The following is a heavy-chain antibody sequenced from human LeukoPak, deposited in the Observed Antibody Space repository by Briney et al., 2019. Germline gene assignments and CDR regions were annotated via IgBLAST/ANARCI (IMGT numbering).Heavy chain of an antibody. CDR1: GGTFSSYA. J-gene: IGHJ5*02. Sequence: SVKVSCKASGGTFSSYAISWVRQAPGQGLEWMGGIIPIFGTANYAQKFQGRVTITADKSTSTAYMELSSLRSEDTAVYYCASDPPNYYGSGSYHNWFDPWGQGTLVTVSS. D-gene: IGHD3-10*01. V-gene: IGHV1-69*06. CDR2: IIPIFGTA. CDR3: ASDPPNYYGSGSYHNWFDP.